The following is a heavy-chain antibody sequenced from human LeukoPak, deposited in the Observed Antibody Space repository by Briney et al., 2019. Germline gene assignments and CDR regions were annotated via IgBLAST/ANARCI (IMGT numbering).Heavy chain of an antibody. CDR2: MNPNSSNT. Sequence: ASVKVSCKASGYTFTSYDINWVRQATGQGLEWMGWMNPNSSNTGYAQKFQGRVTMTRNTSISTAYMELSSLRSEDTAVYYCARGVVTMVRGVTYYYYYGMDVWGQGTTVTVSS. CDR1: GYTFTSYD. D-gene: IGHD3-10*01. J-gene: IGHJ6*02. V-gene: IGHV1-8*01. CDR3: ARGVVTMVRGVTYYYYYGMDV.